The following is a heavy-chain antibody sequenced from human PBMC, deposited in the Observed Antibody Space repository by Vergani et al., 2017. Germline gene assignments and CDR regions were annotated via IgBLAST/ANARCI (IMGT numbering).Heavy chain of an antibody. V-gene: IGHV1-69*01. CDR3: AGGRVVTTVTTGGYYYYCMYF. J-gene: IGHJ6*03. CDR1: GGTFSSYA. CDR2: IIPIFGTA. Sequence: QVQLVQSGAEVKKPGGSVKVSCKASGGTFSSYAISWVRQAPGKGLEWMGGIIPIFGTANYAQKFQGRVTITADESTSTAYMELSSLRSEDTAVYYCAGGRVVTTVTTGGYYYYCMYFWGKGTTVTVSS. D-gene: IGHD4-17*01.